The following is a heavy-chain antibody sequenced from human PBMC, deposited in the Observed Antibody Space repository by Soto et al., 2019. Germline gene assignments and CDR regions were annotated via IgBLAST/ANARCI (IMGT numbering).Heavy chain of an antibody. CDR3: AXGPTDXYDNXANYXLDY. J-gene: IGHJ4*02. CDR2: ISTYNGNT. CDR1: GYTFITYG. D-gene: IGHD3-22*01. Sequence: QVXLVQSGAEVKKPGASVKVSCKASGYTFITYGVSWVRQAPGQGLDWLGWISTYNGNTRYAERLQGXVXXXXXTXXXXXXXXXXXXXXXXXXXXXXAXGPTDXYDNXANYXLDYWGQGTLVTVSX. V-gene: IGHV1-18*01.